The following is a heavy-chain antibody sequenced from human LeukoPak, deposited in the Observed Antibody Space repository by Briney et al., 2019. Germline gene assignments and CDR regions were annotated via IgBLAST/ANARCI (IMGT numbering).Heavy chain of an antibody. CDR1: GYTFTAYY. V-gene: IGHV1-2*02. CDR2: INPNSGDT. J-gene: IGHJ4*02. Sequence: ASVRVSCKASGYTFTAYYIHWVRQAPGQGLEWLGWINPNSGDTNYAQKFQGRVTMTRDTSITTAYMELSRLKSDDTAVYYCARGLMSAVGVGYFDYWDQGTLVTVSS. D-gene: IGHD1-26*01. CDR3: ARGLMSAVGVGYFDY.